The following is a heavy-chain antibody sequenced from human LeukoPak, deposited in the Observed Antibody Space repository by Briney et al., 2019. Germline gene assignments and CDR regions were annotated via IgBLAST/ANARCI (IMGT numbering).Heavy chain of an antibody. V-gene: IGHV3-21*01. J-gene: IGHJ4*02. CDR2: ISSSSSYI. D-gene: IGHD2-21*01. CDR3: ARGGGYCGGDCYGIDY. Sequence: GGSLRLSCAASRFTFSAYTMNWVRQAPGKGLEWVSSISSSSSYIYYADSVKGRFTISRDNAKDSLYLQMNSLRAEDTAVYYCARGGGYCGGDCYGIDYWGQGTLVTVSS. CDR1: RFTFSAYT.